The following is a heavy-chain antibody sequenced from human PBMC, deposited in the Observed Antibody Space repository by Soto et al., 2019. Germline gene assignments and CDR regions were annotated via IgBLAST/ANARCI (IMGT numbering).Heavy chain of an antibody. Sequence: HLHLQESGPGLVKPSETLSLTCTVSDASISSSNYYWGWIRQSPGKGLEWIGSIFYTGSTSYNPSLKSRVTISVATSNNQFSLKLTSVTAADTAVYYCATSHPIWFGDNWFDPWGQGILVTVSS. D-gene: IGHD3-10*01. CDR2: IFYTGST. CDR1: DASISSSNYY. V-gene: IGHV4-39*01. J-gene: IGHJ5*02. CDR3: ATSHPIWFGDNWFDP.